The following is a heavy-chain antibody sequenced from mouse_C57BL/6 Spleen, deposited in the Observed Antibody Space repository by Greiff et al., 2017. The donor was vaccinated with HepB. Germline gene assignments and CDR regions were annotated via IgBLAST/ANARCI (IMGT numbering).Heavy chain of an antibody. D-gene: IGHD2-1*01. CDR2: IDPENGDT. CDR1: GFNIKDDY. Sequence: EVQLQQSGAELVRPGASVKLSCTASGFNIKDDYMHWVKQRPEQGLEWIGWIDPENGDTEYASKFQGKATITADTSSNTAYLQLSSLTSEDTAVYYCTTGVLLYGYAMDYWGQGTSVTVSS. CDR3: TTGVLLYGYAMDY. J-gene: IGHJ4*01. V-gene: IGHV14-4*01.